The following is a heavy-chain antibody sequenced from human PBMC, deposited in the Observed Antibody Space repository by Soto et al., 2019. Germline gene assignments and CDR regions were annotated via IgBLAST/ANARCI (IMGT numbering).Heavy chain of an antibody. CDR2: IYSGGDT. CDR3: TRAGSDPGNFYISNYYAMDV. V-gene: IGHV3-53*01. D-gene: IGHD3-10*01. J-gene: IGHJ6*02. Sequence: EVQLVESGGTSIQAGGSLRLSCAASGFSVSSDYMSWVRQAPGKGLEWVSLIYSGGDTYYADSVKGRFTISRDISSNTIYLHMTSLRADDTAIYYCTRAGSDPGNFYISNYYAMDVWGRGTTVTVYS. CDR1: GFSVSSDY.